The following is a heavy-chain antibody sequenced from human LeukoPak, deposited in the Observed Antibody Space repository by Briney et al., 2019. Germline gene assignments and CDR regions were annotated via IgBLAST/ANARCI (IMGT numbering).Heavy chain of an antibody. CDR2: IYVTGNYL. CDR1: GFTFSRFS. D-gene: IGHD1-14*01. Sequence: GGSLRLSCATSGFTFSRFSFRWVRQAPGKGLEWVASIYVTGNYLYYADSVKGRVTISRDNAKNSVFLQMNSLRVEDTAVYYCAREFNTIGNFDYWGQGALVTVSS. J-gene: IGHJ4*02. V-gene: IGHV3-21*01. CDR3: AREFNTIGNFDY.